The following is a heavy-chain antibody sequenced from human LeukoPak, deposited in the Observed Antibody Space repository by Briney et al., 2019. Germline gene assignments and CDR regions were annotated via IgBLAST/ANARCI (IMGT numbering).Heavy chain of an antibody. CDR3: ARDGGDCSGGSCYSGAFDI. J-gene: IGHJ3*02. D-gene: IGHD2-15*01. CDR1: GGSISSGGYY. CDR2: IYYSGST. Sequence: SQTLSLTCTVSGGSISSGGYYWSWIRQHPGKGLEWIGYIYYSGSTYYNPSLKSRVTISVDTSKNQFSLKLSSVTAADTAVYYCARDGGDCSGGSCYSGAFDIWGQGTMVTVSS. V-gene: IGHV4-31*03.